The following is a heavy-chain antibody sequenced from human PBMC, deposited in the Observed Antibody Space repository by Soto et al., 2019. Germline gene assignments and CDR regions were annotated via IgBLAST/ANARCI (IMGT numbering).Heavy chain of an antibody. CDR3: GRGGGGVVVVPGANRGDF. J-gene: IGHJ4*02. Sequence: EVQLVESGGGLVKPGGSLRLSCAASGFTFSTYSMSWVRQAPGKGLEWVSSISPSSTYIHYADSVKGRFTISRDNAEKSRYRQMSGLGAEGPAVYYWGRGGGGVVVVPGANRGDFWGQGTLVTVSS. CDR1: GFTFSTYS. CDR2: ISPSSTYI. D-gene: IGHD2-2*01. V-gene: IGHV3-21*01.